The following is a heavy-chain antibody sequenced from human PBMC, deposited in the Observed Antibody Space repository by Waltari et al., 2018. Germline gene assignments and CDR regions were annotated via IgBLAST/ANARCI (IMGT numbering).Heavy chain of an antibody. D-gene: IGHD6-13*01. CDR2: ISYDGRKK. V-gene: IGHV3-30-3*01. CDR3: ARDYPAAGNHYGMDV. CDR1: GFTFSSYA. J-gene: IGHJ6*02. Sequence: QVQLVESGGGVVQPGRSLRLSCAASGFTFSSYAMHWVSQAPGTGLEWGAVISYDGRKKYDADRVKGGFTLSRDNAKNTRHLQMNSLSAEDTAVYYCARDYPAAGNHYGMDVWGQRTTVTVSS.